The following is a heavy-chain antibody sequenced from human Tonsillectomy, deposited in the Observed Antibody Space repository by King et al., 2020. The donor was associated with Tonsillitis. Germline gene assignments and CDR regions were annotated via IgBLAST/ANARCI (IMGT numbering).Heavy chain of an antibody. V-gene: IGHV4-30-2*01. CDR3: ASAISSAFTYGMDV. J-gene: IGHJ6*02. D-gene: IGHD6-6*01. CDR2: IYHSGST. Sequence: LQLQESGSGLVKPSQTLSLTCAVSGGSISSGGYSWSWIRQPPGKGLEWIGYIYHSGSTYYNPSLKSRVTISVDRSKNQFSLKLSSVTAADTAVYCCASAISSAFTYGMDVWGQGTTVTVSS. CDR1: GGSISSGGYS.